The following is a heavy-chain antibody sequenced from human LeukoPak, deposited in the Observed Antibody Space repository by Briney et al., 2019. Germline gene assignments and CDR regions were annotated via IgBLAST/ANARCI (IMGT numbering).Heavy chain of an antibody. J-gene: IGHJ4*02. Sequence: GGSLRLSCAASGFTFNNYAMNWVRQAPGKGLEWVSSISGGGETTYYADSAKGRFTTSRDNSQNTLYLQMNSLRAEDTAVYYCARDYADDVGYFFFDYWGQGTLVTVSS. CDR1: GFTFNNYA. D-gene: IGHD4-17*01. CDR3: ARDYADDVGYFFFDY. CDR2: ISGGGETT. V-gene: IGHV3-23*01.